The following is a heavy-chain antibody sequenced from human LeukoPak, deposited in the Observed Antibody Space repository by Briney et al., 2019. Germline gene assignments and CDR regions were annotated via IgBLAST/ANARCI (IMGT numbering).Heavy chain of an antibody. V-gene: IGHV4-59*01. CDR3: VGSEYSSSPQADY. CDR1: GGSISSYY. J-gene: IGHJ4*02. CDR2: IYYSGST. D-gene: IGHD6-6*01. Sequence: SETLSLTCTVSGGSISSYYWSWIRQPPGKGLEWSGYIYYSGSTNYNPPLKSRVTISVDTSKNQFSLKLSSVTAADTAVYYCVGSEYSSSPQADYWGQGTLVTVSS.